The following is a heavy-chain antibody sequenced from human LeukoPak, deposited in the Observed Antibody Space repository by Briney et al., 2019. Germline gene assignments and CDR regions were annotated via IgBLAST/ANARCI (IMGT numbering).Heavy chain of an antibody. CDR3: AREDLLRFLVDY. Sequence: AASVKVSCKASGYTFTGYYMYWVRQAPGQGLEWMGWINPNSGGTNYAQKFQGRVTMTRDTSISTAYMELSRLRSDDTAVYYCAREDLLRFLVDYWGQGTLVTVSS. V-gene: IGHV1-2*02. J-gene: IGHJ4*02. CDR2: INPNSGGT. CDR1: GYTFTGYY. D-gene: IGHD3-3*01.